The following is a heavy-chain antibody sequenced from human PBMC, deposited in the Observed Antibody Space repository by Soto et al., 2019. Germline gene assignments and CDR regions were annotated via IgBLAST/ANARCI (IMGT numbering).Heavy chain of an antibody. CDR2: IWYDGSNK. D-gene: IGHD3-3*01. J-gene: IGHJ4*02. CDR3: ARDFGVVISPSDY. V-gene: IGHV3-33*01. Sequence: VAVIWYDGSNKYYADSVKGRFTISRDNSKNTLYLQMNSLRAEDTAVYYCARDFGVVISPSDYWGQGTLVTVSS.